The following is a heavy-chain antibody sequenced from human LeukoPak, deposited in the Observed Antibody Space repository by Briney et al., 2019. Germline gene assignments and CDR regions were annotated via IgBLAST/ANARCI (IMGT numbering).Heavy chain of an antibody. V-gene: IGHV1-2*02. CDR2: INSNTGDT. D-gene: IGHD4-23*01. CDR1: GYPFTGYY. Sequence: GASVKVSCKTSGYPFTGYYIHWVRQTPGQRLECMGWINSNTGDTRYAQNFQGRGTMTRDTSTTTVYMELRSMTSDDTAVYYCARDRYYGGKSYGYWGQGTLVTVSS. CDR3: ARDRYYGGKSYGY. J-gene: IGHJ4*02.